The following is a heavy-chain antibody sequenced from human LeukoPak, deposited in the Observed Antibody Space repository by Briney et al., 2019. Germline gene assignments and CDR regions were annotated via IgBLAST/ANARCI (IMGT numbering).Heavy chain of an antibody. J-gene: IGHJ4*02. D-gene: IGHD3-22*01. CDR2: INPNSGGT. Sequence: ASVKVSCKASGYTFTGYYMHWVRQAPGQGLEWMGWINPNSGGTNYAQKFQGRVTMTRDTSISSAYMELSRLRSDDTAVYYCARDRDYDSSFDYWGQGTLVTVSS. V-gene: IGHV1-2*02. CDR3: ARDRDYDSSFDY. CDR1: GYTFTGYY.